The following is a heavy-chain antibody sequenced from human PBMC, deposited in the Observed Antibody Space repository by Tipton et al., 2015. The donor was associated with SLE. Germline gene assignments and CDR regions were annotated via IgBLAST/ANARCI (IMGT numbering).Heavy chain of an antibody. CDR3: ASQAHGTGWYEHFDD. Sequence: TLSLTCTVSGGSIMNTHYSWGWVRQPPGKGLDWIGTMYFSGNTYYNPSLKSRVAISLDTSKNQLSLNLSSVTAADTAVYYCASQAHGTGWYEHFDDWGQGTLVGVSS. CDR2: MYFSGNT. V-gene: IGHV4-39*07. CDR1: GGSIMNTHYS. D-gene: IGHD6-19*01. J-gene: IGHJ4*02.